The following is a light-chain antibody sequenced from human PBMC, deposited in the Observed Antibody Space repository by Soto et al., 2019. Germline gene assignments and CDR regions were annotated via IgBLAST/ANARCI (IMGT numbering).Light chain of an antibody. J-gene: IGLJ1*01. V-gene: IGLV3-21*04. Sequence: SYELTQPPSVSVAPGKTAKISCGGSNIGSKSVHWYQQKPGQAPVLVIYDDSDRPSGIPERFSGSDSGNTATLTISRVEAGDEADYYCQVWDPSSEPPYVLGPGTKLTAL. CDR3: QVWDPSSEPPYV. CDR2: DDS. CDR1: NIGSKS.